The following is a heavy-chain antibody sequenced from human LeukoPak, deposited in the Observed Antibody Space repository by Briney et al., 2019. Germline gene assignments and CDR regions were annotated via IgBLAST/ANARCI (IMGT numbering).Heavy chain of an antibody. CDR2: ISSDESFS. CDR3: VPERGSAFDI. J-gene: IGHJ3*02. D-gene: IGHD3-16*01. Sequence: PGGSLRLSCAASGLTLSSYNMHWVRQAPGKGLEWVAVISSDESFSYYADSVRGRFTISRDSSMNTLYLQLNSLRTEDTALYHCVPERGSAFDIWGEGTMVTASS. V-gene: IGHV3-30*03. CDR1: GLTLSSYN.